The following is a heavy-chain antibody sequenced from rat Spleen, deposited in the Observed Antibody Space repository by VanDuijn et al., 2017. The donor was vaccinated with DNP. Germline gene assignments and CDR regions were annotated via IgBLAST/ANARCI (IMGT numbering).Heavy chain of an antibody. CDR1: GFSLTSYG. CDR2: IWSGGNT. CDR3: TRDLGGSYFDY. Sequence: QVQLKESGPGLVQPSQTLSLTCTVSGFSLTSYGVRWVRQPPGKGLEWIGAIWSGGNTDYNSAIKSRLSISRDTSKNQVFLKMNSLQTDDTGTYYCTRDLGGSYFDYWGQGVMVTVSS. D-gene: IGHD5-1*01. V-gene: IGHV2-4*01. J-gene: IGHJ2*01.